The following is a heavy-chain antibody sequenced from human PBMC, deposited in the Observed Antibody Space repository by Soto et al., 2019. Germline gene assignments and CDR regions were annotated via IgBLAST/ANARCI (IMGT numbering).Heavy chain of an antibody. Sequence: ASETLSLTCTVSGGSISSGGYYWSWIHQHPGKGLEWIGYIYYSGSTYYNPSLESRVTISVDTSKNQFSLKLSSVTAADTAVYYCARANFDWLFFFDYWGQGTLVTVPQ. V-gene: IGHV4-31*03. CDR3: ARANFDWLFFFDY. J-gene: IGHJ4*02. CDR2: IYYSGST. D-gene: IGHD3-9*01. CDR1: GGSISSGGYY.